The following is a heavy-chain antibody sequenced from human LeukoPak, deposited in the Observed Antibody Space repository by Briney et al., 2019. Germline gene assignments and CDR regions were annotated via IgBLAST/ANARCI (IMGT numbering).Heavy chain of an antibody. Sequence: PGGSLRLSCAASGFSFSSHGMNRVRQAPGKGLEWVSGIGGSGGFTTYYADSVKGRFTISRDNAKNSLYLQMNSLRAEDTALYYCARDLNDYGDYVSDYWGQGTLVTVSS. CDR2: IGGSGGFTT. V-gene: IGHV3-21*04. CDR1: GFSFSSHG. D-gene: IGHD4-17*01. J-gene: IGHJ4*02. CDR3: ARDLNDYGDYVSDY.